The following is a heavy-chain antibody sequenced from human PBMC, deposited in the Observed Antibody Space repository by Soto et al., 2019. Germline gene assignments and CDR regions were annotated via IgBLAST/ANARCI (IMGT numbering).Heavy chain of an antibody. D-gene: IGHD3-22*01. J-gene: IGHJ4*02. CDR1: GFTFSSYA. V-gene: IGHV3-30-3*01. CDR3: ARAYYDSSGYYSDLDY. Sequence: GGSLRLSCAASGFTFSSYAMHWVRQAPGKGLEWVAVISYDGSNKYYADSVKGRFTISRDNSKNTLYLQMNSLRAEDTAVYYCARAYYDSSGYYSDLDYWGQGTLVTVSS. CDR2: ISYDGSNK.